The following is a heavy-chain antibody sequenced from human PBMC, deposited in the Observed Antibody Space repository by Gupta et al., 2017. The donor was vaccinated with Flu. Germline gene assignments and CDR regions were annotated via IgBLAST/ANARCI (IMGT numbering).Heavy chain of an antibody. CDR2: IHYSGST. Sequence: QVQLQESGPRLVKPSETLSLTCSVSGGSISSYYWNWIRQSPGKGLEWIGFIHYSGSTHYNPPLKSRVTISLDLYKSQFSLHLTSVSAADTAVYFCARRDYETDPRGAIDFWGQGTMVTVXS. CDR1: GGSISSYY. V-gene: IGHV4-59*08. D-gene: IGHD3-16*01. J-gene: IGHJ3*01. CDR3: ARRDYETDPRGAIDF.